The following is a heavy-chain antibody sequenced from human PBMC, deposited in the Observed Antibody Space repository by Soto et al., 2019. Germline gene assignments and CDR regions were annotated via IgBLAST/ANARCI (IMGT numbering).Heavy chain of an antibody. CDR2: IHSSGSI. Sequence: SETLSLTCTVSGGSISSDDYYWSWIRQAPGRGLEWIGYIHSSGSIYYNPSLKSRATMSIDTAGNQFSLKVSSVTVADTAVYFCASRLATTGTLDHWGQGTLVTVSS. CDR3: ASRLATTGTLDH. CDR1: GGSISSDDYY. V-gene: IGHV4-30-4*01. J-gene: IGHJ4*02. D-gene: IGHD6-13*01.